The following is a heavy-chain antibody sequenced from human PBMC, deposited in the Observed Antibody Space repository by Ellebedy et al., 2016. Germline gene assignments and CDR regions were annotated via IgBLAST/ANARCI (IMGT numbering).Heavy chain of an antibody. V-gene: IGHV3-66*01. J-gene: IGHJ4*02. CDR3: AIAVAGKGYFDY. Sequence: GGSLRLSCAASGFTVSSNYMSWVRQAPGKGLEWVSVIYSGGSTYYADSVKGRFTISRDNSKNTLYLHMNSLRAEDTAVYYCAIAVAGKGYFDYWGQGTLVTVSS. D-gene: IGHD6-19*01. CDR2: IYSGGST. CDR1: GFTVSSNY.